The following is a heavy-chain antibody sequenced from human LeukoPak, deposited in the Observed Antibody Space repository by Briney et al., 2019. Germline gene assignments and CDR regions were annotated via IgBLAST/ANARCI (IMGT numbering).Heavy chain of an antibody. CDR1: GFTFDDYV. J-gene: IGHJ6*03. D-gene: IGHD5-18*01. Sequence: GGSLRLSCVASGFTFDDYVMHWVRQAPGKGLEWVSLISGDGGTTYYADSVKGRFTISRDNSKHFLYLQMNSLRTEDTALYYCAKVWLGGHSYGPYYYYMDVWGKGTTVTVSS. CDR3: AKVWLGGHSYGPYYYYMDV. CDR2: ISGDGGTT. V-gene: IGHV3-43*02.